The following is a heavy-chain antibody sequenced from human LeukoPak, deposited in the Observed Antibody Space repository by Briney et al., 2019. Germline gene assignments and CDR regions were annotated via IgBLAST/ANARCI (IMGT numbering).Heavy chain of an antibody. CDR1: GFTFSSYG. D-gene: IGHD3-10*01. V-gene: IGHV3-23*01. CDR3: ARAGAWFGELLVSPDV. Sequence: GGSLRLSCAASGFTFSSYGMSWVRQAPGKGLEWVSTSSGSGGTTYYADSVKGRFTISRDNAKNSLYLQMNSLRAEDTAVYYCARAGAWFGELLVSPDVWGKGTTVTISS. CDR2: SSGSGGTT. J-gene: IGHJ6*04.